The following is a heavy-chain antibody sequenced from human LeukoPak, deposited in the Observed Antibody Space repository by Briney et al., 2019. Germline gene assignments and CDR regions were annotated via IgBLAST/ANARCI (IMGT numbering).Heavy chain of an antibody. V-gene: IGHV4-59*01. CDR2: IYYSGST. J-gene: IGHJ4*02. CDR1: GGSISSYY. Sequence: SETLSLTCTVSGGSISSYYWSWIRQPPGKGLEWIGYIYYSGSTNYNPSLKSRVTISVDTSKNQFSLKVSAVTAADTAVYYCASHEVKAKSAFDYWGQGILVTVSS. CDR3: ASHEVKAKSAFDY.